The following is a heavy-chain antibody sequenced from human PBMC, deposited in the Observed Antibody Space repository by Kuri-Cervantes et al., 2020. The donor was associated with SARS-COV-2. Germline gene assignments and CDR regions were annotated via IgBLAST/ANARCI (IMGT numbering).Heavy chain of an antibody. V-gene: IGHV4-4*07. CDR3: AREGYCSSVSCFLFDY. D-gene: IGHD2-2*01. CDR2: VYTSGIT. CDR1: GASISSYY. Sequence: ESLKISCAVSGASISSYYWNWIRQPAGKGLEWIGRVYTSGITNYNPPLKSRVTMSVDTSNNQFSLKLNSVTAADTAVYYCAREGYCSSVSCFLFDYWGQGMLVTVSS. J-gene: IGHJ4*02.